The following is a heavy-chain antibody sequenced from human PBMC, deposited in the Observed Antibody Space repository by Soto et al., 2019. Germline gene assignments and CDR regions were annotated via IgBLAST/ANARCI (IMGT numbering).Heavy chain of an antibody. CDR2: ISGSGVGS. CDR3: AKESVRPPVAGHFDS. CDR1: GFPFSNYA. Sequence: GGSLRLSCAASGFPFSNYAMSWVRQAPGKGLEWVSSISGSGVGSNYADSAKGRFTISRDNSENTLSLQMNSLRVDDTAVYYCAKESVRPPVAGHFDSWGRGTLVTVSS. D-gene: IGHD6-19*01. J-gene: IGHJ4*02. V-gene: IGHV3-23*01.